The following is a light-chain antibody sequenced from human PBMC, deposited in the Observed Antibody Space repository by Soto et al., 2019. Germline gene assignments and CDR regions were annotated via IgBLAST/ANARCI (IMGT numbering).Light chain of an antibody. CDR2: KAS. CDR1: QSISSW. V-gene: IGKV1-5*03. CDR3: QQYNSYPGT. J-gene: IGKJ1*01. Sequence: DIQMTQSPSSLSASVGDRVTISCRASQSISSWLAWYQQKPGKAPKLLIYKASGLEGGVPSRFSGSGSGTEFTLTISCLQPDDFATYYCQQYNSYPGTFGQGTKVEIK.